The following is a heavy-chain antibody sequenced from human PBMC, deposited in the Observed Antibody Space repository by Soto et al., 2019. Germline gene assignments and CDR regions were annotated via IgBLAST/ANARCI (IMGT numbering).Heavy chain of an antibody. CDR3: ARDRHFWSGYYIQPEIYYYYYMDV. J-gene: IGHJ6*03. CDR2: MNPNSGNT. D-gene: IGHD3-3*02. Sequence: QVQLVQSGAEVKKPGASVKVSCKASGYTFTSYDINWVRQATGQGLEWMGWMNPNSGNTGYAQKFQGRVTMTRNTSISTAYMELSSLRSDDTAVYYCARDRHFWSGYYIQPEIYYYYYMDVWGKGTTVTVSS. CDR1: GYTFTSYD. V-gene: IGHV1-8*01.